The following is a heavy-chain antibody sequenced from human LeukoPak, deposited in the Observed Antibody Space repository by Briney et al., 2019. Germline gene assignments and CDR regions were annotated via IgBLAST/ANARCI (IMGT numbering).Heavy chain of an antibody. V-gene: IGHV4-34*01. J-gene: IGHJ4*01. CDR3: AGGRGSGWYY. D-gene: IGHD6-19*01. CDR1: GASFSGYY. Sequence: SETLSLTCAVYGASFSGYYWSWTRQPPGKGLEWIGESNYSGSTNYNPSLKSRATISVDTSKNQFSLKVTSVTAADTAVYYCAGGRGSGWYYWGHGTLVTVSS. CDR2: SNYSGST.